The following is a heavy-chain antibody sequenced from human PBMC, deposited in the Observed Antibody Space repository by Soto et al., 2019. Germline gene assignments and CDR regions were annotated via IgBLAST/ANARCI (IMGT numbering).Heavy chain of an antibody. V-gene: IGHV3-21*01. J-gene: IGHJ4*02. D-gene: IGHD2-15*01. CDR1: GFAFTAYS. Sequence: VRLVESGGGLVKPGGSLRLSCEASGFAFTAYSLNWLRQAPGKGLQWVSSISSSNSYINYADFAKGRFSISRDNAKKSLFLQLNNLRPDDSAIYHCATAPYSVSIFYFDSWGPGTPVTVSS. CDR2: ISSSNSYI. CDR3: ATAPYSVSIFYFDS.